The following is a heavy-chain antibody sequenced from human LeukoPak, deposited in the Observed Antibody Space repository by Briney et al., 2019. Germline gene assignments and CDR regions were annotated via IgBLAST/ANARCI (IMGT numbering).Heavy chain of an antibody. J-gene: IGHJ6*02. D-gene: IGHD6-25*01. V-gene: IGHV4-39*01. CDR2: IYYSGST. Sequence: SETLSLTCSVSGGSISSSSYYWGWIRQPPGKGLEWIGSIYYSGSTYYNSSLKSRVTISVDTSKNQFSLQLSSVTAADTAVYFCARQNSGARLNVWGQGTTVTVSS. CDR1: GGSISSSSYY. CDR3: ARQNSGARLNV.